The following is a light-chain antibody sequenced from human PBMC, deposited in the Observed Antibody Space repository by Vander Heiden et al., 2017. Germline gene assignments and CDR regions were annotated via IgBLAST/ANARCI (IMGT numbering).Light chain of an antibody. J-gene: IGLJ1*01. CDR3: AAWDDNLNGLYV. CDR2: IDN. Sequence: QSVLTQPPSASGTPGQRVTISCSGSSSNIGSNSVSWYQRLRGTAPKLLIYIDNQRPSGVPDRFSGSKSGTSASLAISGLQSEDEAEYFCAAWDDNLNGLYVFGTGTKVTVL. CDR1: SSNIGSNS. V-gene: IGLV1-44*01.